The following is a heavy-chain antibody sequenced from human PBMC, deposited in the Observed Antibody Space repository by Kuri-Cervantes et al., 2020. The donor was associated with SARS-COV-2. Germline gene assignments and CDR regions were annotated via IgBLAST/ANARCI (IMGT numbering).Heavy chain of an antibody. V-gene: IGHV4-34*01. D-gene: IGHD3-22*01. CDR1: HGAFSNSY. J-gene: IGHJ4*02. Sequence: SETLSLTCAVYHGAFSNSYWSWIRQPPGKGLEWIGEINHSGSTNYNPSLKSRVTISVDTSKNQFSLKLSSVTAADTAVYYCARWTSTYYYDSSGYAYWGQGTLVTVSS. CDR2: INHSGST. CDR3: ARWTSTYYYDSSGYAY.